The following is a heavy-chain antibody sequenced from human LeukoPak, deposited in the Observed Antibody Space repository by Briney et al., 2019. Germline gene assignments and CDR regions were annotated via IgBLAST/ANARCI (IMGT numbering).Heavy chain of an antibody. D-gene: IGHD2-15*01. CDR3: ATIGYCSGGSCYSAYFDY. CDR1: GFTFSSYA. J-gene: IGHJ4*02. V-gene: IGHV3-23*01. CDR2: ISGSGGST. Sequence: GGSLRLSCAASGFTFSSYAMSWVRQAPGKGLEWVSAISGSGGSTYYADSVKGRFTISRDNSKDTLYLQMNSLRAEDTAVYYCATIGYCSGGSCYSAYFDYWGQGTLVTVSS.